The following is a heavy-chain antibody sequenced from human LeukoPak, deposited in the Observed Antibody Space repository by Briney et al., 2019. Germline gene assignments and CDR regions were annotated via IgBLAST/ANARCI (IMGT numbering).Heavy chain of an antibody. CDR1: GFTFSSYS. V-gene: IGHV3-21*01. CDR3: ARDGTPYYYDTSDYGLDY. J-gene: IGHJ4*02. Sequence: GGSLRLSCAASGFTFSSYSINWVRQAPGKGLEWVSSISSGSNYIYYADSVKGRFTISRDNAKDSLSLQMNSLRAEDTAVYYCARDGTPYYYDTSDYGLDYWGQGTLVTVSS. D-gene: IGHD3-22*01. CDR2: ISSGSNYI.